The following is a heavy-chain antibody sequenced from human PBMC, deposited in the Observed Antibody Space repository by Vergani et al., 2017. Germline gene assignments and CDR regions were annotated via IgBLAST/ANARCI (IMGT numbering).Heavy chain of an antibody. J-gene: IGHJ6*03. V-gene: IGHV4-59*06. CDR3: ARVDTQVPATSHFYYMDV. CDR1: GESFSSFY. Sequence: QVQLQQWGAGVVKPSGTLSLTCAVFGESFSSFYWSWIRQRPGKGLEWIGYIFYSGTTYDNPSLRSRLTISVDTSQNQFSLKLRSVTAADTAVYYCARVDTQVPATSHFYYMDVWGKGTTVVVSS. D-gene: IGHD6-25*01. CDR2: IFYSGTT.